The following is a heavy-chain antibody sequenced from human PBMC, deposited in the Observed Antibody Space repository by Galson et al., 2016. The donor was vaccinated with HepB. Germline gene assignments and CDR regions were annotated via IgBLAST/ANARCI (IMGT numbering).Heavy chain of an antibody. CDR3: ARESGLAGTPWGFHP. J-gene: IGHJ5*02. V-gene: IGHV3-33*01. D-gene: IGHD1-1*01. CDR2: VWSDGNNK. Sequence: SLRLSCAASGFTFNSYGMHWVRQAPGKGLEWVAVVWSDGNNKYYADSVRGRFTISRDNSENTLYLQMSSLRAEDTAVYYCARESGLAGTPWGFHPWGQGTLVTVSS. CDR1: GFTFNSYG.